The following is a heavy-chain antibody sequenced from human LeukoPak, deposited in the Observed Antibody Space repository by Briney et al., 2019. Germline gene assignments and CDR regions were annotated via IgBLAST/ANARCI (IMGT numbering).Heavy chain of an antibody. CDR1: GGSISGYY. V-gene: IGHV4-59*08. D-gene: IGHD4-17*01. J-gene: IGHJ4*02. CDR2: IYYNGTT. CDR3: ARHPPNVYGALNLDY. Sequence: PSETLSLTCTVSGGSISGYYWSWIRQTPGKGLEWIGYIYYNGTTNYNPFLKSRVTISVDTSKNHFSLKLSSVTAADTAVYYCARHPPNVYGALNLDYWGQGTLVIVSS.